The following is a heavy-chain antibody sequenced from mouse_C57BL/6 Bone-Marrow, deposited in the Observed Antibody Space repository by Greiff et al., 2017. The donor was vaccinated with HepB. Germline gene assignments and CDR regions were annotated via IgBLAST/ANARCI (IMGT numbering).Heavy chain of an antibody. J-gene: IGHJ1*03. D-gene: IGHD2-1*01. V-gene: IGHV1-18*01. CDR1: GYTFTDYN. CDR3: ARSNPSLWELRFYWYFDV. CDR2: INPNNGGT. Sequence: VQLQQSGPELVKPGASVKIPCKASGYTFTDYNMDWVKQSHGKSLEWIGDINPNNGGTIYNQKFKGKATLTVDKSSSTAYLELRSLTSEDTAVYYCARSNPSLWELRFYWYFDVWGTGTAVTGSS.